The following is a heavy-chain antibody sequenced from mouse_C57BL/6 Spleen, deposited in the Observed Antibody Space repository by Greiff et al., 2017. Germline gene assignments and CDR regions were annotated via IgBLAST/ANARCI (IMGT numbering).Heavy chain of an antibody. V-gene: IGHV1-15*01. CDR3: TRRSDGTSGYAMDY. J-gene: IGHJ4*01. CDR1: GYTFTDYE. Sequence: QVQLQQSGAELVRPGASVTLSCKASGYTFTDYEMHWVKQTPVHGLEWIGAIDPETGGTAYNQKFKGKAILTADKSSSTAYMELRSLTSEDSAVYYCTRRSDGTSGYAMDYWGQGTSVTVSS. CDR2: IDPETGGT. D-gene: IGHD2-3*01.